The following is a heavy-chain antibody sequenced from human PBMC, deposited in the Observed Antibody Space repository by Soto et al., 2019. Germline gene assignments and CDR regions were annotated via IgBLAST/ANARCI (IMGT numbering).Heavy chain of an antibody. Sequence: EASVKVSCKASGYTFSSDSMGWVRQAPGKGLEWVSSISSSGSFMNYADSVKGRFTISRDNAKNSLYLQMSSLKDEDTAVYYCARDPPTGTTLDWFDSWGQGTLVTVSS. V-gene: IGHV3-21*01. D-gene: IGHD1-7*01. CDR1: GYTFSSDS. CDR3: ARDPPTGTTLDWFDS. J-gene: IGHJ5*01. CDR2: ISSSGSFM.